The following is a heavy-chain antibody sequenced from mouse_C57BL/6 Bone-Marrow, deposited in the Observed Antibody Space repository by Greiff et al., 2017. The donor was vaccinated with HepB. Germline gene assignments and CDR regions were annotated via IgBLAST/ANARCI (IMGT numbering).Heavy chain of an antibody. CDR3: ATYGNYVGYYFDY. D-gene: IGHD2-1*01. CDR1: GFTFSSYG. J-gene: IGHJ2*01. CDR2: ISSGGSYT. Sequence: EVKLQESGGDLVKPGGSLKLSCAASGFTFSSYGMSWVRQTPDKRLEWVATISSGGSYTYYPDSVKGRITISRDNAKNTLYLQMSSLKSEDTAMYYCATYGNYVGYYFDYWGQGTTLTVSS. V-gene: IGHV5-6*01.